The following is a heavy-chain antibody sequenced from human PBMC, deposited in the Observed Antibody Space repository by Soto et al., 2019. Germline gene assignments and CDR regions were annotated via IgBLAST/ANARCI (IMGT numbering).Heavy chain of an antibody. CDR3: ARAGSRLVAVVIIPSWLDP. D-gene: IGHD3-3*01. J-gene: IGHJ5*02. CDR1: GGSFSGYY. V-gene: IGHV4-34*01. CDR2: INHSGST. Sequence: SETLSLTCAVYGGSFSGYYWSWIRQPPGKGLEWIGEINHSGSTNYNPSLKSRVTISVDTSKNQFSLKLSSVTAADTAVYYCARAGSRLVAVVIIPSWLDPWGEGTLVTVSS.